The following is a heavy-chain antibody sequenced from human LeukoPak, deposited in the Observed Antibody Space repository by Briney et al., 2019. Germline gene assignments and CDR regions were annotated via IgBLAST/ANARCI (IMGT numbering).Heavy chain of an antibody. CDR1: GFTFSSYN. V-gene: IGHV3-21*01. CDR2: ISTSSSYI. Sequence: GGSLRLSCAASGFTFSSYNINWIRQAPGKGLEWVSSISTSSSYIYYADSVKGRFTISRDNAKNSLYLQMNSLRAKDTAVYYCARTLSSTSASGFDPWGQGTLVTVSS. J-gene: IGHJ5*02. CDR3: ARTLSSTSASGFDP. D-gene: IGHD2-2*01.